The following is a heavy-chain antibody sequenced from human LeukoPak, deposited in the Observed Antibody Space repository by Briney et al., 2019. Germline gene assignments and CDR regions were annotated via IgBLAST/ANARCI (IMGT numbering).Heavy chain of an antibody. Sequence: ASVKVSCKASGYTFTSYGISWVRQAPGQGLEWMGWISAYNGNTNYAQKLQGRVTMTTDTSTSTAYMELRSLRSDDTAVYYCARELLGVVPDALNYYYGMDVWGQGTTVTVSS. CDR3: ARELLGVVPDALNYYYGMDV. V-gene: IGHV1-18*01. CDR1: GYTFTSYG. D-gene: IGHD2-2*01. CDR2: ISAYNGNT. J-gene: IGHJ6*02.